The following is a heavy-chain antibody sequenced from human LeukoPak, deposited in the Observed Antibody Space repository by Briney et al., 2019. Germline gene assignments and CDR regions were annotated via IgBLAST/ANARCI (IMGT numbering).Heavy chain of an antibody. CDR3: VKPLSFVPIFEF. CDR2: NSYDGSDD. J-gene: IGHJ4*02. V-gene: IGHV3-30*18. Sequence: PGGSLRPSCAASGFSFSTYGMHWVRQAPDKGLEWVAFNSYDGSDDYYADSVKGRFTISRDNANNTLYLQMNSLRAEDTAVYFCVKPLSFVPIFEFWGQGTLVTVSS. D-gene: IGHD2/OR15-2a*01. CDR1: GFSFSTYG.